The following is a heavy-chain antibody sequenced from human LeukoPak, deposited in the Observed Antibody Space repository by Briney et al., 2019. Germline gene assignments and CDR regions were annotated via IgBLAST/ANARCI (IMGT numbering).Heavy chain of an antibody. J-gene: IGHJ4*02. CDR3: AKDAIGQYRPYYFDC. Sequence: GGSLRLSCAASGFTFSSFAMSWVRQAPGRGLEWVSSISGSGESTYYADYVKGRFTVSRDNSKNTLNLQLNSLRAEDTAVYYCAKDAIGQYRPYYFDCWGQGTLVTVSS. D-gene: IGHD3-16*02. CDR1: GFTFSSFA. CDR2: ISGSGEST. V-gene: IGHV3-23*01.